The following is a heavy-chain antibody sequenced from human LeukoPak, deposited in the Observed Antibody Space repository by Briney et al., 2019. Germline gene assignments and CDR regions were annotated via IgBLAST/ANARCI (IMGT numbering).Heavy chain of an antibody. CDR3: ARDPYYYGSGSLDY. CDR2: ISAYNGNT. V-gene: IGHV1-18*01. Sequence: ASVKVSCKASGYTFTSYGIRWVRQAPGQGLEWMGWISAYNGNTNYAQKLQGRVTMTTDTSTSTVYMELRSLRSDDTAVYYCARDPYYYGSGSLDYWGQGTLVTVSS. CDR1: GYTFTSYG. J-gene: IGHJ4*02. D-gene: IGHD3-10*01.